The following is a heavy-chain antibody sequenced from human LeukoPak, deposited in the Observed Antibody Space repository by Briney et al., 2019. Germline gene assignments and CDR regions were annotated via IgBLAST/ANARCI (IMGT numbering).Heavy chain of an antibody. V-gene: IGHV3-23*01. CDR2: ISGSGGST. CDR1: GFTFSTNS. Sequence: GGSLRLSCAASGFTFSTNSMNWVRQAPGKGLEWVSVISGSGGSTYYADSVKGRFTISRDNSKNTLYLQMNSLRAEDTAVYYCAKGVVSYYFYGLDVWGQGTTVTVSS. D-gene: IGHD2-21*01. J-gene: IGHJ6*02. CDR3: AKGVVSYYFYGLDV.